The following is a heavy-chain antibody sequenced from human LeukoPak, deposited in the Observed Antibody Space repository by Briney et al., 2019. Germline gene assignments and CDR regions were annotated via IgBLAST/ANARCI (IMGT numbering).Heavy chain of an antibody. CDR3: ARQNYYYSSGYPTNP. J-gene: IGHJ5*02. CDR2: INPNSGGT. CDR1: GYTFTGYY. V-gene: IGHV1-2*02. Sequence: ASVKVSCKASGYTFTGYYMHWVRQAPGQGLEWMGWINPNSGGTNYAQKFQGRVTMTRDTTISTAYMELSRLRSDDTAVYYCARQNYYYSSGYPTNPWGQGTLVTVSS. D-gene: IGHD3-22*01.